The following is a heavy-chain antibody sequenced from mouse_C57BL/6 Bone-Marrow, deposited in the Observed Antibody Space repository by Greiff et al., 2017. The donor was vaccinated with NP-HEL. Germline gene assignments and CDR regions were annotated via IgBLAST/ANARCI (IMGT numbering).Heavy chain of an antibody. Sequence: DVKLVESGGGLVQPGESLKLSCESNEYEFPSHDMSWVRKTPEKRLELVAAINSDGGSTYYPDTMERRFIISRDNTKKTLYLQMSSLRSEDTALYYGARRGSNYPFAYWGQGTLVTVSA. CDR1: EYEFPSHD. J-gene: IGHJ3*01. D-gene: IGHD2-5*01. CDR2: INSDGGST. CDR3: ARRGSNYPFAY. V-gene: IGHV5-2*03.